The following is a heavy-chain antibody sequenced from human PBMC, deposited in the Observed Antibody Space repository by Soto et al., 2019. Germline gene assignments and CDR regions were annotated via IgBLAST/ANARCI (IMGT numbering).Heavy chain of an antibody. CDR1: GCTLSSFG. CDR2: VSPGGDVS. Sequence: PVGSLRLSCAASGCTLSSFGMNGGRQGPGKGLEWVSTVSPGGDVSHYTDSVKGRFTISRDNSRRTLHLQMDSLRAEDAAVYFCVRTAPTATPNWGAFDVWGQGTVVTVSS. V-gene: IGHV3-23*01. J-gene: IGHJ3*01. CDR3: VRTAPTATPNWGAFDV. D-gene: IGHD7-27*01.